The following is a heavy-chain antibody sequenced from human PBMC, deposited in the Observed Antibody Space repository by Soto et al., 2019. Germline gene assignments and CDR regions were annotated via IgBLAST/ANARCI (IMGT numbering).Heavy chain of an antibody. D-gene: IGHD3-22*01. CDR2: IYPGDSDT. Sequence: GESLKISCKGSGYSFTSYWLGWVRQMPGKGLEWMGIIYPGDSDTRYSPSFQGQVTISADKSISTAYLQWSSLESSDTAMYYCARLSPDYYDSSGYYPYYYYGMDVWGQGTTVTVSS. CDR3: ARLSPDYYDSSGYYPYYYYGMDV. J-gene: IGHJ6*02. CDR1: GYSFTSYW. V-gene: IGHV5-51*01.